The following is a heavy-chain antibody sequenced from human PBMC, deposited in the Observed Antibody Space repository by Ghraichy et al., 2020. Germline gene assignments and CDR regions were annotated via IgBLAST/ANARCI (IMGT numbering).Heavy chain of an antibody. CDR2: IYSGGST. CDR1: GFTVGSNY. J-gene: IGHJ6*02. Sequence: LSLTCAASGFTVGSNYMSWVRQAPGKGLEWVSVIYSGGSTYYADSVKGRFTISRDNSKNTLYLQMNSLTAEDTAVYYCAGEWGSNYYYGLGVWGQGTTVTVSS. D-gene: IGHD7-27*01. CDR3: AGEWGSNYYYGLGV. V-gene: IGHV3-66*01.